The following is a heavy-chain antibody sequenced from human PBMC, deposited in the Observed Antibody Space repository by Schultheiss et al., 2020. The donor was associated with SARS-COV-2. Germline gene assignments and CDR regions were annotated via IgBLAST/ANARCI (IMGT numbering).Heavy chain of an antibody. D-gene: IGHD3-3*01. J-gene: IGHJ4*02. V-gene: IGHV3-53*01. CDR2: IYSGGST. CDR1: GFTVSSNY. CDR3: ARGGNFRSAHYPPFDH. Sequence: GGSLRLSCAASGFTVSSNYMSWVRQAPGKGLDWVSLIYSGGSTYYADSVKGRFTISRDNSKNTLYLQMNSLRAEDSVVYHCARGGNFRSAHYPPFDHWGQGALVTVSS.